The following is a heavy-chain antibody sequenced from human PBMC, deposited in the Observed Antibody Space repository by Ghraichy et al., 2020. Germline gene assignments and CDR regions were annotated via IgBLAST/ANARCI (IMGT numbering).Heavy chain of an antibody. CDR3: ARAPFRITIFGVGSPPDY. V-gene: IGHV3-30-3*01. Sequence: GGSLRLSCAASGFTFSSYAMHWVRQAPGKGLEWVAVISYDGSNKYYADSVKGRFTISRDNSKNTLYLQMNSLRAEDTAVYYCARAPFRITIFGVGSPPDYWGQGTLVTVSS. CDR1: GFTFSSYA. D-gene: IGHD3-3*01. J-gene: IGHJ4*02. CDR2: ISYDGSNK.